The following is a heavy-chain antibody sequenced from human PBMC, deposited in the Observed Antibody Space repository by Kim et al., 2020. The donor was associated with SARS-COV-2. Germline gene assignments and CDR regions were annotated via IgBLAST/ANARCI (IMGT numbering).Heavy chain of an antibody. D-gene: IGHD3-10*01. CDR2: ISSRGSA. CDR1: GGSIASYS. J-gene: IGHJ6*01. CDR3: ARVVLRSRHYIMDV. Sequence: SETLSLTCTVSGGSIASYSWSWIRHHAGRKGLEYIVRISSRGSANSNPPLNSRVTTSVNTSNSQVSLSMRSVTATDTAVSASARVVLRSRHYIMDVWV. V-gene: IGHV4-4*07.